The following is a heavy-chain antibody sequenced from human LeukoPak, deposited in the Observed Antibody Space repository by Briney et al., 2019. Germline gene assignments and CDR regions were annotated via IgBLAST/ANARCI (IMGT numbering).Heavy chain of an antibody. CDR2: IRYDGSNK. J-gene: IGHJ6*03. V-gene: IGHV3-30*02. CDR3: AKGVREYYYYMDV. D-gene: IGHD3-10*01. CDR1: GFTFSSYG. Sequence: GGSLRLSCAASGFTFSSYGMHWVRQAPGKGLEWVAFIRYDGSNKYYADSVKGRFTISRDNSKNTLYLQMNSLRAEDTAVYYRAKGVREYYYYMDVWGKGTTVTVSS.